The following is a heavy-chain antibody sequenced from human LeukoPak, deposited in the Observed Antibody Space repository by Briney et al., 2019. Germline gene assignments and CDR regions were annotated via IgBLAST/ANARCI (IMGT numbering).Heavy chain of an antibody. CDR1: GYTFTSYY. CDR3: ARDWAYYYDSSGYYGFDKGIDY. Sequence: GASVKVSCKASGYTFTSYYMHWVRQAPGQGLEWMGIINPSGGSTSYAQKFRGRVTMTRDTSTSTVYMELSSLRSEDTALYYCARDWAYYYDSSGYYGFDKGIDYWGQGTLVTVSS. J-gene: IGHJ4*02. CDR2: INPSGGST. D-gene: IGHD3-22*01. V-gene: IGHV1-46*01.